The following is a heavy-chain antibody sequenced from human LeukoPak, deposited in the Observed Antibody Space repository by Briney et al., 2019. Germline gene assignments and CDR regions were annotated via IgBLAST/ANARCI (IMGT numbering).Heavy chain of an antibody. CDR1: GFTFSSYG. CDR3: ARGGWMDTAMAYFDY. J-gene: IGHJ4*02. D-gene: IGHD5-18*01. Sequence: GRSLRLSCAASGFTFSSYGMHWVRQAPGKGLEWVSAISGSGGSTYYADSVKGRFTISRDNSKNTLYLQMNSLRTEDTAVYYCARGGWMDTAMAYFDYWGQGTLVTVSS. CDR2: ISGSGGST. V-gene: IGHV3-23*01.